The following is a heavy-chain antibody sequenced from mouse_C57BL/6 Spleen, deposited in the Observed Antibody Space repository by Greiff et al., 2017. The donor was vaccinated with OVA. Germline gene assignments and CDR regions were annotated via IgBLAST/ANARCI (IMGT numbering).Heavy chain of an antibody. CDR1: GYTFTSYW. J-gene: IGHJ3*01. V-gene: IGHV1-50*01. CDR2: IDPSDSYT. CDR3: ARSRDPRETWFAD. Sequence: QVQLQQPGAELVKPGASVKLSCKASGYTFTSYWLQWVKQRPGQGLEWIGEIDPSDSYTNYNQKFKGKATLTVDTSSSTAYMQLSSLTSEDSAVYYCARSRDPRETWFADGGQGTLVTVSA.